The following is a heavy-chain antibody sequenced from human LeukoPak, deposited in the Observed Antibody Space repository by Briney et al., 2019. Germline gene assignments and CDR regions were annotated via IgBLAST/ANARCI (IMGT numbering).Heavy chain of an antibody. V-gene: IGHV3-30*02. Sequence: GGSLRLSCAASGFTFSSYGMHWVRQAPGKGLEWVAFIRYDGSNKYYADSVKGRFTISRDNSKNTLYLQMNSLRAEDTAVYYCARGDCGGDCSIDHWGQGTLVTVSS. CDR2: IRYDGSNK. CDR1: GFTFSSYG. D-gene: IGHD2-21*02. CDR3: ARGDCGGDCSIDH. J-gene: IGHJ4*02.